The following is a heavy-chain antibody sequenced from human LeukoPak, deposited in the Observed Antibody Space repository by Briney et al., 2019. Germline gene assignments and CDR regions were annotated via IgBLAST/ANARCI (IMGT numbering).Heavy chain of an antibody. CDR2: ISAYNGYT. CDR1: GYTFTNYG. V-gene: IGHV1-18*01. J-gene: IGHJ6*02. CDR3: ARKEDDYGVPYGMDV. D-gene: IGHD4-17*01. Sequence: ASVKVSCKASGYTFTNYGISWVRQAPGQGLEWMGWISAYNGYTDYAQKLQGRVTMTTDTSTSTAYMELRSLRSDDTAVYYCARKEDDYGVPYGMDVWGQGTTVTVSS.